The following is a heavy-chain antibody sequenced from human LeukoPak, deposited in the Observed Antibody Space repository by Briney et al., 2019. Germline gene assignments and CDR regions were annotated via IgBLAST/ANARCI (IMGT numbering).Heavy chain of an antibody. CDR1: GDSVSTNSAA. CDR2: TYYRSKWYN. Sequence: SQTLSLTCAISGDSVSTNSAAWNWIRQSPSRGLEWLGRTYYRSKWYNDYAVSVKSRITINPDTSKNPFSLHLDSVAPEDAALYYCATAPRFGDFYYFYGMDVWGQGTTVTVSS. V-gene: IGHV6-1*01. CDR3: ATAPRFGDFYYFYGMDV. D-gene: IGHD3-16*01. J-gene: IGHJ6*02.